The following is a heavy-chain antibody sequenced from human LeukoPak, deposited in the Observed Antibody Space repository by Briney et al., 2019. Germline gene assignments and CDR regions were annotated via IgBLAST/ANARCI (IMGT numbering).Heavy chain of an antibody. CDR1: VGSLSSYY. J-gene: IGHJ3*02. D-gene: IGHD3-22*01. Sequence: SETLSLTCTVSVGSLSSYYWRWNRPPAGKGLECIGRIYTSGSTNYNPSLKSRVTISLDTSKNQFSLKVNSMTAADTAVYYCTKSDGSGLIRIWGQGTMVTVSS. V-gene: IGHV4-4*07. CDR2: IYTSGST. CDR3: TKSDGSGLIRI.